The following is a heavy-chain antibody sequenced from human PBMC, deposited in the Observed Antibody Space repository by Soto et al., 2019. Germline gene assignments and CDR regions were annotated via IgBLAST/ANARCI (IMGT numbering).Heavy chain of an antibody. CDR2: IHYSGST. CDR1: GGSISSGGYY. Sequence: LSLTCTVSGGSISSGGYYWSWIRQPPGKGLEWIGFIHYSGSTNYNPSLKGRVTMSVDTSKNQFSLKLTSVNTADTAIYYCTRGGDPYKTGHWGQGTLVTVSS. CDR3: TRGGDPYKTGH. V-gene: IGHV4-61*08. D-gene: IGHD2-21*01. J-gene: IGHJ4*02.